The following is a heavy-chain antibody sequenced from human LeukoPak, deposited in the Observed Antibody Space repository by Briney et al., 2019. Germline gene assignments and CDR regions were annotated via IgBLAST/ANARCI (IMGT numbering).Heavy chain of an antibody. D-gene: IGHD5-18*01. CDR1: GYTFTSNY. CDR2: INPSGHNT. Sequence: ASVKVSCKAPGYTFTSNYMHWVRQAPGQGLEWMGVINPSGHNTNYAQRFQGRLTMTRDTSTSTDYMELSSLRSDDTAVYYCARTVDTAMASWGCDYWGQGTLVTVSS. CDR3: ARTVDTAMASWGCDY. V-gene: IGHV1-46*01. J-gene: IGHJ4*02.